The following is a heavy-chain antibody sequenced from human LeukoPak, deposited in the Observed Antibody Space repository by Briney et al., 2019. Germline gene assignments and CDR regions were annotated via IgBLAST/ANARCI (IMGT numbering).Heavy chain of an antibody. Sequence: SETLSLTYTVSGGSISSYYWSWIRQPPGKGLEWIGYIYYSGSTNYNPSLKSRVTISVDTSKNQFSLKLSSVTAADTAVYYCARLRGGYQHADAFDIWGQGTMVTVSS. CDR3: ARLRGGYQHADAFDI. CDR1: GGSISSYY. V-gene: IGHV4-59*01. CDR2: IYYSGST. D-gene: IGHD3-10*01. J-gene: IGHJ3*02.